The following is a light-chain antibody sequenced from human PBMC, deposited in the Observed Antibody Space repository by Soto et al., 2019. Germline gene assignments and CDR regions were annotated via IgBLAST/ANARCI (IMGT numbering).Light chain of an antibody. CDR3: QKYDSAPLFT. V-gene: IGKV1-27*01. J-gene: IGKJ3*01. Sequence: DIQMTQSPSSLSASVGDRVTITCRASQGISNYVAWYQQRPGKAPKLLIYAASTLQSGVPPPFSGSESGTDFTLTISGLQPEDVATYYCQKYDSAPLFTFGPGTKVEIK. CDR1: QGISNY. CDR2: AAS.